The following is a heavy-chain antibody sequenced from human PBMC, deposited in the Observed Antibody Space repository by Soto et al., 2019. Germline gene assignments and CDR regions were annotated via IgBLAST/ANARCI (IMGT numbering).Heavy chain of an antibody. V-gene: IGHV4-39*01. CDR3: PSRSSGSFDY. D-gene: IGHD3-22*01. CDR2: IYYRGTT. CDR1: GGSISSSSYH. J-gene: IGHJ4*02. Sequence: QLQLQESGPGLVKPSETLSLTCTVSGGSISSSSYHWGWIRQPPGKGLEWIASIYYRGTTYYNPSLKSRVTIPVDTSKNQFSLNLDSVTAADTALYFLPSRSSGSFDYWGQGTLVTVSS.